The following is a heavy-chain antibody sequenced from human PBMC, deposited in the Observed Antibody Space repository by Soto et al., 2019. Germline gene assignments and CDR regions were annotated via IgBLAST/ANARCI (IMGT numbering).Heavy chain of an antibody. J-gene: IGHJ6*02. D-gene: IGHD4-4*01. CDR2: ISYDGSNK. CDR1: GFTFSSYA. V-gene: IGHV3-30-3*01. CDR3: ARDQVTTPSYYYYGMDV. Sequence: PGGSLRLSCAASGFTFSSYAMHWVRQAPGKGLEWVAVISYDGSNKYYADSVKGRFTISRDNSKNTLYLQMNSLRAEDTAVYYCARDQVTTPSYYYYGMDVWGQGTTVTVSS.